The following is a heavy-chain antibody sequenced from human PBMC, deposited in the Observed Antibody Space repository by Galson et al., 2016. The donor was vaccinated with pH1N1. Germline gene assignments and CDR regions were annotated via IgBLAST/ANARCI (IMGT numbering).Heavy chain of an antibody. Sequence: SCKAIGDTFNRFGITWVLQAPGQGLQWMGWINTKNGYTKNSQRFQGRVSMTTDTSTSTVYMELTSLKSDETGVYYCARGRCDLAGYQHGLDVWGQGTTVTVSS. D-gene: IGHD6-25*01. J-gene: IGHJ6*02. CDR3: ARGRCDLAGYQHGLDV. V-gene: IGHV1-18*01. CDR1: GDTFNRFG. CDR2: INTKNGYT.